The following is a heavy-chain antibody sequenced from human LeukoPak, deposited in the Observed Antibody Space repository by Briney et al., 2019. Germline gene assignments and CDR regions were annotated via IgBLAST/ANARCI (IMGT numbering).Heavy chain of an antibody. CDR1: GFTFSSYW. Sequence: GGSLRLSCATSGFTFSSYWMSWVRQAPGKGLEWVSYISSSGNTIYYADSVKGRFTISRDNAKNSLYLQLNSLRAEDTAMYYCASHSGSYLIDYWGQGTLVTVSS. CDR3: ASHSGSYLIDY. J-gene: IGHJ4*02. CDR2: ISSSGNTI. D-gene: IGHD1-26*01. V-gene: IGHV3-48*01.